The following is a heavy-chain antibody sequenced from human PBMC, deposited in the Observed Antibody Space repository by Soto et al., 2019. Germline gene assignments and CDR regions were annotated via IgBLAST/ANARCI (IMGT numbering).Heavy chain of an antibody. J-gene: IGHJ4*02. CDR2: IYSGGYT. CDR1: GFTVSNNY. Sequence: EVQLVESGGGLIQPGGSLRLSCAVSGFTVSNNYMSWVRQAPGKGLEGVSVIYSGGYTAYGDSVKGRFTISRDNSKNTLKFKMNALRPDDAAVFSWATQRGGGGYWGQGTLVTVSS. D-gene: IGHD6-25*01. V-gene: IGHV3-53*01. CDR3: ATQRGGGGY.